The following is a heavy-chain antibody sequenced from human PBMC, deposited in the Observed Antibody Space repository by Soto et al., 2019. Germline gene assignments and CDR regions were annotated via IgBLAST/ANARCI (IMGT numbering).Heavy chain of an antibody. J-gene: IGHJ4*02. D-gene: IGHD3-10*01. CDR3: SKDRGRLIRGVILDF. Sequence: EVQLLESGGGLEQPGGSLRLTCAASGFTFSSYAMTWVRQAPGKGLEWVSTVTADGSTTYYADSVKGRFTVSRDNSKNTLFLPRNSLRAEDTALYYCSKDRGRLIRGVILDFWGPGTLVTVSS. CDR1: GFTFSSYA. CDR2: VTADGSTT. V-gene: IGHV3-23*01.